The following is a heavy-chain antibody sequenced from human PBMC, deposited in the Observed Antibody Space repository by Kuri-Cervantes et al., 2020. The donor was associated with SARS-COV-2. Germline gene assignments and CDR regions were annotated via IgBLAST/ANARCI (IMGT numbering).Heavy chain of an antibody. D-gene: IGHD2-2*01. J-gene: IGHJ4*02. CDR2: IYSGSST. V-gene: IGHV3-53*01. CDR1: GFTVSSNY. Sequence: GESLKISCAASGFTVSSNYMSLVRQAPGKGLEWVSVIYSGSSTYYADSVKGRFTISRDNSKNTLYLQMNSLRAEDTAVYYCARGPDCSSTSCYLGFDYWGQGTLVTVSS. CDR3: ARGPDCSSTSCYLGFDY.